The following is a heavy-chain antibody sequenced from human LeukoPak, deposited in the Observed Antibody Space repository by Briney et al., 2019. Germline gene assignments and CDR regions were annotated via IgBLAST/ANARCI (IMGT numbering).Heavy chain of an antibody. CDR2: IISRSSYI. CDR1: GFTFSSYS. J-gene: IGHJ4*02. Sequence: GGSLRLSCAASGFTFSSYSMNGVRQAPGKGLEGVSSIISRSSYIYYADSVTGRFTISRDNAKNSLYLQMNSLRAEDTAVYYCARDSEAGYYYDSSGFGFDYWGQGTLVTVSS. V-gene: IGHV3-21*01. CDR3: ARDSEAGYYYDSSGFGFDY. D-gene: IGHD3-22*01.